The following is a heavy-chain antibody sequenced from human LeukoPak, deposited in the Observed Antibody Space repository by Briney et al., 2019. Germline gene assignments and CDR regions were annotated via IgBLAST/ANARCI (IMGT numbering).Heavy chain of an antibody. CDR1: GASISSGRYY. CDR2: MSSSGIS. J-gene: IGHJ5*02. Sequence: SETLSPTCNVSGASISSGRYYWSWIRQPAGKGLEWIGRMSSSGISTYSPSLKSRVTISIDTSRNQFSMNLNSVTAADTAVYYCAKGAGPPWFDPWGQGTLVTVSS. CDR3: AKGAGPPWFDP. D-gene: IGHD6-19*01. V-gene: IGHV4-61*02.